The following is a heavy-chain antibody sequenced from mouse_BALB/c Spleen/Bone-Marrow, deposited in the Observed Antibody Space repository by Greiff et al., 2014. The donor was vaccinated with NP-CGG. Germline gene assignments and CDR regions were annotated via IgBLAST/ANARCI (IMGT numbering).Heavy chain of an antibody. Sequence: EVQLQQSGAELVKPGASVKLSCTASGFNIKDIYMHWVKQRPEQGLEWIGRIDPANANTKYDPKFQGKATITADTSSNTADLQLSSLTSENTVFYDGARYEYCWYFPVSGAWTSAT. V-gene: IGHV14-3*02. CDR3: ARYEYCWYFPV. CDR1: GFNIKDIY. J-gene: IGHJ1*01. CDR2: IDPANANT. D-gene: IGHD2-4*01.